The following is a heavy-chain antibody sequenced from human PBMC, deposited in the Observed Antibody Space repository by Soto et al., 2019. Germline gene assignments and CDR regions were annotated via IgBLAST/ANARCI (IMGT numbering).Heavy chain of an antibody. Sequence: QVQLVQSGAEVKKPGSSVKVSCKAPGGTFSSYAISWVRQAPGQGLEWMGGIIPIFGTANYAQKFQGRVTVTAYESTTRVEMEPGSLRPEDTVEYYCARSQGGSSSLDIYYYYYYGMDVWGQGTTVTVSS. J-gene: IGHJ6*02. V-gene: IGHV1-69*19. CDR1: GGTFSSYA. D-gene: IGHD2-15*01. CDR3: ARSQGGSSSLDIYYYYYYGMDV. CDR2: IIPIFGTA.